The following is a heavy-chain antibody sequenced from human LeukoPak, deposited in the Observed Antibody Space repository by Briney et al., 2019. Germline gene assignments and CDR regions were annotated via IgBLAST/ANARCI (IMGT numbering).Heavy chain of an antibody. CDR3: ARGSSSTSPAWFDP. D-gene: IGHD2-2*01. CDR1: GGSFSGYY. J-gene: IGHJ5*02. Sequence: PSETLSLTCAVYGGSFSGYYWSWIRQLPGKGLEWIGEINHSGSTNYNPSLKSRVTISVDTSKNQFSLKLSSVTAADTAVYYCARGSSSTSPAWFDPWGQGTLVTVSS. CDR2: INHSGST. V-gene: IGHV4-34*01.